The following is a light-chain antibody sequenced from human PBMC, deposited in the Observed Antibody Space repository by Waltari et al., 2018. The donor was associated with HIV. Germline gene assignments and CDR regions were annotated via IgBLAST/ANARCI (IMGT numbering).Light chain of an antibody. CDR2: VGTGGIVG. CDR3: GADHGSGSNWV. Sequence: SNYKVDWFQQRPGKGPRFVMRVGTGGIVGSKGDGIPDRFSVLGSGLNRYLTINNIQEEDESDYYCGADHGSGSNWVFGGGTKLTVL. CDR1: SNYK. J-gene: IGLJ2*01. V-gene: IGLV9-49*01.